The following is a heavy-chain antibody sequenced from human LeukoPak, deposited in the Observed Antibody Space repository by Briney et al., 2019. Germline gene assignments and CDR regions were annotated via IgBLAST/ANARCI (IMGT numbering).Heavy chain of an antibody. CDR3: ARDSSYCSGGSCYSHYYYMDV. V-gene: IGHV4-4*07. CDR1: GGSISSYY. D-gene: IGHD2-15*01. J-gene: IGHJ6*03. Sequence: SETLSLTCTVSGGSISSYYWSWIRQPAGKGLEWIGRIYTSGSTNYNPSLKSRVTMSVDTSKNQFSLKLSSVTAADTAVYYCARDSSYCSGGSCYSHYYYMDVWGKGTTVTVSS. CDR2: IYTSGST.